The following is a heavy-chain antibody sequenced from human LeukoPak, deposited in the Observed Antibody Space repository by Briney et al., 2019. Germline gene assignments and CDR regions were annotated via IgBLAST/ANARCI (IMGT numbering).Heavy chain of an antibody. Sequence: GASVKVSCKASGDTFSSHAITWVRQAPGQGPEWMGIINPRGGSTDYAQKFQDRITMTSDTSTSTVYMELKSLKSEDTAVYFCARVGATGATADNWGQGTLVTVSS. D-gene: IGHD2-21*02. J-gene: IGHJ4*02. V-gene: IGHV1-46*01. CDR2: INPRGGST. CDR1: GDTFSSHA. CDR3: ARVGATGATADN.